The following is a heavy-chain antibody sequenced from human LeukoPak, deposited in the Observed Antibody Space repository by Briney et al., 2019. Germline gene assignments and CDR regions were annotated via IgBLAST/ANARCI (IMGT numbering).Heavy chain of an antibody. CDR1: GGSLSNYY. V-gene: IGHV4-4*07. CDR2: IYTSGST. CDR3: ARDKSGWLNDDAFDI. Sequence: SETLSLTCTVAGGSLSNYYRSWIRQRAGKGLEWSWRIYTSGSTNYNLSLKSRVTMSVDTSKNQFSLKLSSVTAADTAVYYCARDKSGWLNDDAFDIWGQGTIVTVSS. D-gene: IGHD6-19*01. J-gene: IGHJ3*02.